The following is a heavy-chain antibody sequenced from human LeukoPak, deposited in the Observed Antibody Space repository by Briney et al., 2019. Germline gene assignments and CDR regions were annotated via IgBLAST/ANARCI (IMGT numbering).Heavy chain of an antibody. CDR3: AKEVMVRGAETHLFDY. CDR1: GFTFSSYG. D-gene: IGHD3-10*01. V-gene: IGHV3-30*18. CDR2: ISYDGSNK. J-gene: IGHJ4*02. Sequence: GRSLRLSCAASGFTFSSYGMHWVRQAPGKGLEWVAVISYDGSNKYYADSVKGRFTISRDNSKNTLYLQMNSLRAEDTAVYYCAKEVMVRGAETHLFDYWGQGTLVTVSS.